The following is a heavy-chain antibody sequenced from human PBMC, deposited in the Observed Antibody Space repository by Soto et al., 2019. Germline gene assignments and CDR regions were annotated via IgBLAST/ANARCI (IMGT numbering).Heavy chain of an antibody. CDR1: GGSISSSSYY. J-gene: IGHJ4*02. CDR3: ASLGVEWLLSSRSMDY. CDR2: IYYSGST. Sequence: QLQLQESGPGLVKPSETLSLTCTVSGGSISSSSYYWGWIRQPPGKGLEWIGSIYYSGSTYYNPSLKRRVTISVDTSKNQFSLKLSSVTAADTAVYYCASLGVEWLLSSRSMDYWGQGTLVTVSS. V-gene: IGHV4-39*01. D-gene: IGHD3-3*01.